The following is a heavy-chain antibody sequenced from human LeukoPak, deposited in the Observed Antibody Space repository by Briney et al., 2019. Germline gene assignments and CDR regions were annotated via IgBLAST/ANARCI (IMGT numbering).Heavy chain of an antibody. J-gene: IGHJ5*02. Sequence: PSETLSLTCTVSGGSISSYYWSWIRQPAGKGLEWIGRIYTSGSTNYNPSLKSRVTMSVDTSKNQFSLKLSSVTAADTAVYYCAREGGCSSTSCYRVPHLFYNWFDPWGQGTLVTVSS. V-gene: IGHV4-4*07. CDR1: GGSISSYY. D-gene: IGHD2-2*01. CDR3: AREGGCSSTSCYRVPHLFYNWFDP. CDR2: IYTSGST.